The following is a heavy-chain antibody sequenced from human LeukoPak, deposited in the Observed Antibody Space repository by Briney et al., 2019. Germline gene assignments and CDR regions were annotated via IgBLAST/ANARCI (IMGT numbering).Heavy chain of an antibody. CDR3: ATYDSWSGYNIAY. CDR1: GFTLSSRW. J-gene: IGHJ4*02. V-gene: IGHV3-7*03. D-gene: IGHD3-3*01. Sequence: GGSLRLSCVVSGFTLSSRWMMWVRQTPGKGLEWMTNINRDGREKNYVDSVKGRFTITRDNAENSLYLQMNSLKVEDTAIYYCATYDSWSGYNIAYWGQGTLVTVSS. CDR2: INRDGREK.